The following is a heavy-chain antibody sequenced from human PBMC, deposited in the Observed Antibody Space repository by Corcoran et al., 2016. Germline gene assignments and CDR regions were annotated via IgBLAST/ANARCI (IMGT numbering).Heavy chain of an antibody. J-gene: IGHJ5*02. Sequence: QVQLVQSGTEVKKPGASVKVSCKASGYTFTSYAIHWVRQAPGQSLEWMGWINAGTGNTKYSQHFQGRVSITMDTSATIAYMERSSLRSEDTAVYYCARNRATVSDSLWFDPWGQGTLVIVSS. V-gene: IGHV1-3*01. CDR1: GYTFTSYA. CDR2: INAGTGNT. D-gene: IGHD6-19*01. CDR3: ARNRATVSDSLWFDP.